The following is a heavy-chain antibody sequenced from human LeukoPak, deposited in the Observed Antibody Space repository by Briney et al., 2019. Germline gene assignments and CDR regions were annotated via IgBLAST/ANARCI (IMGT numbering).Heavy chain of an antibody. CDR3: ARETGNYYFDF. D-gene: IGHD1-7*01. CDR1: GFTFSSSV. V-gene: IGHV3-30*03. Sequence: GGSLRLSCAASGFTFSSSVMHWVRQAPGKGLEWVAAISYDGRDKYFADSVKGRFTISRDNSKNTVDLQVNGLRAEDTAVYYCARETGNYYFDFWVQGTLVTVSS. J-gene: IGHJ4*02. CDR2: ISYDGRDK.